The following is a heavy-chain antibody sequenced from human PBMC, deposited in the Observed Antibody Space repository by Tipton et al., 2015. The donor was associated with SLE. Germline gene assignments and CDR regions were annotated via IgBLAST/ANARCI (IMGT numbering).Heavy chain of an antibody. CDR3: ARRQLYCTTAGCQDDAFDM. CDR2: IFYQSGST. Sequence: TLSLTCDVSSYSNTGRFYWGWIRQPPGKGLEWFGSIFYQSGSTYYNPSLKSRVTMSLDSSKNHFSLQLKSVTAADTAVYYCARRQLYCTTAGCQDDAFDMWGQGTMVTVSS. CDR1: SYSNTGRFY. D-gene: IGHD2-8*01. V-gene: IGHV4-38-2*01. J-gene: IGHJ3*02.